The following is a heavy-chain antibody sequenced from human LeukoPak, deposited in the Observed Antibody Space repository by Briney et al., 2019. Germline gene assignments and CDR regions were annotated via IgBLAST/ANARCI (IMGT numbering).Heavy chain of an antibody. CDR1: GAPVNNHH. Sequence: PSETLSLTCSVSGAPVNNHHWGWIRQPAGKGLESIGRITASGSTNYTPSLRSRVTISVDKSKNQLFLRLASVTAADTAVYYCARDKVVVAASGKYYFDYWGQGTLVAVSS. J-gene: IGHJ4*02. D-gene: IGHD2-15*01. V-gene: IGHV4-4*07. CDR2: ITASGST. CDR3: ARDKVVVAASGKYYFDY.